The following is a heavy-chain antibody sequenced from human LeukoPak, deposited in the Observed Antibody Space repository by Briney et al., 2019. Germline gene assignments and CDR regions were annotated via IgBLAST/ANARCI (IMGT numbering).Heavy chain of an antibody. CDR3: ARDPYYYYYGMDV. CDR1: GGTFSSYA. J-gene: IGHJ6*02. V-gene: IGHV1-69*01. Sequence: SVKVSCKASGGTFSSYAISWVRQAPGQGLEWMGGIIPIFGTANYAQKFQGRVTITADESTSTAYMELSSLRSEDTAVYYCARDPYYYYYGMDVWGQGTMVTVSS. CDR2: IIPIFGTA.